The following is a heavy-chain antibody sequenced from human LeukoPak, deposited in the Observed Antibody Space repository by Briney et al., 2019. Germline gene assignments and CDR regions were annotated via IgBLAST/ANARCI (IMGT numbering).Heavy chain of an antibody. Sequence: PSETLSLTCTVSGGSISSYWSWIRQPAGKGLEWIGRIYGSGSTNYNPSLKSRVTMSLDTSKNQFSLKLSSVTAADTAVYYCARQAGGSYYPAFDIWGQGTMVTVSS. CDR1: GGSISSY. CDR3: ARQAGGSYYPAFDI. CDR2: IYGSGST. J-gene: IGHJ3*02. V-gene: IGHV4-4*07. D-gene: IGHD1-26*01.